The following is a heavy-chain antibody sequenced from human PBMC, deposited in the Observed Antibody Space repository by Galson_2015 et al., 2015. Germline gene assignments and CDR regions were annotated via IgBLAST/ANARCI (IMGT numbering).Heavy chain of an antibody. CDR1: GFIFSSYG. J-gene: IGHJ4*02. D-gene: IGHD6-19*01. V-gene: IGHV3-33*01. CDR3: ARDRGAVAPAGFDY. CDR2: IWYDGSNK. Sequence: LRLSCAASGFIFSSYGMHWVRQAPGKGLEWVAIIWYDGSNKNYADSVKGRFTISRDNSKNTLYLQMNSLRAEDTAVYYCARDRGAVAPAGFDYWGQGTLVTVSS.